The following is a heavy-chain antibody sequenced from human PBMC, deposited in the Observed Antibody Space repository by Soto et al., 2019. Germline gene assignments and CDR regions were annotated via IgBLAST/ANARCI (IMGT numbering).Heavy chain of an antibody. V-gene: IGHV1-69*01. CDR2: IIPIFGTA. D-gene: IGHD5-18*01. Sequence: QVQLVQSGAEVKKPGSSVKVSCKASGGTFSSYAISWVRQAPGQGLEWMGGIIPIFGTANYAQKFQGRVTITADESTSTAYMELSSLRSEDTAVYYCARIQRGYSYGTNYCYGMDVWGQGTTVTVSS. J-gene: IGHJ6*02. CDR3: ARIQRGYSYGTNYCYGMDV. CDR1: GGTFSSYA.